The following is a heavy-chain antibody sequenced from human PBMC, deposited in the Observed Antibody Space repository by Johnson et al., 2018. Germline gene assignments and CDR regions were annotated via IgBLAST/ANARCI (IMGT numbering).Heavy chain of an antibody. D-gene: IGHD6-13*01. Sequence: QVQLQESGPGLVKPSETLSLTCTVSGGSINTYYWNWIRQPPGKGLEWIGYINYRGSTDYNPSLASRVTISVDTSKNQFSLKLSSVTAAATAVYYCARGSSSSSDAFDIWGQGTMVTVSS. CDR1: GGSINTYY. J-gene: IGHJ3*02. V-gene: IGHV4-59*01. CDR2: INYRGST. CDR3: ARGSSSSSDAFDI.